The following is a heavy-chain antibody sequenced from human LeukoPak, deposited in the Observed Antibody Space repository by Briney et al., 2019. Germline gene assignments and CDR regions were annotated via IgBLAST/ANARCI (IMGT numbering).Heavy chain of an antibody. D-gene: IGHD6-13*01. CDR1: GFIFSSYG. CDR3: ARAAAGSYYYYGMDV. CDR2: IRYDGTDK. J-gene: IGHJ6*02. V-gene: IGHV3-30*02. Sequence: PGGSLRLSCAASGFIFSSYGMYWVRQAPGKGLEWVAFIRYDGTDKYYADSVKGRFSISRDNAKNSLYLQMNSLRAEDTAVYYCARAAAGSYYYYGMDVWGQGTTVTVSS.